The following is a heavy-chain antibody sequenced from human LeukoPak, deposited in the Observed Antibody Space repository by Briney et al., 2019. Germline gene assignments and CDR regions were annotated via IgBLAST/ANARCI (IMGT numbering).Heavy chain of an antibody. CDR1: GSTFSRYG. Sequence: GGSLRLSCAASGSTFSRYGMHWVRQAPGKGLEWVAFTRIDGSVKNYADSVKGRFTISRDNSKNALYLQMNSLRAEDTAVYYCARDISSDYWGQGTLVTVSS. V-gene: IGHV3-30*02. D-gene: IGHD3-3*02. J-gene: IGHJ4*02. CDR2: TRIDGSVK. CDR3: ARDISSDY.